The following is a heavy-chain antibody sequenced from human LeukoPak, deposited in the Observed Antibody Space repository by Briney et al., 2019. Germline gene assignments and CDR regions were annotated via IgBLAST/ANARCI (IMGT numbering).Heavy chain of an antibody. CDR1: GFTFSTYA. J-gene: IGHJ3*01. V-gene: IGHV3-23*01. CDR3: GRDPNGDYFGAFEF. D-gene: IGHD4-17*01. CDR2: INAGGGET. Sequence: PGGSVRLSCAASGFTFSTYAMTWVRQTAEKGLEWVSIINAGGGETYYADSVKGRLTISRDNSKNTLYLQMNSLRVEDTAVYYCGRDPNGDYFGAFEFWGQETLVTVS.